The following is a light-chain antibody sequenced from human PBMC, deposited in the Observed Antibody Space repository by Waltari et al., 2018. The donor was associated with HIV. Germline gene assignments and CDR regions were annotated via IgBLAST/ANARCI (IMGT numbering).Light chain of an antibody. CDR3: ATWDDSLNGVL. Sequence: QSVLTQPPSASEIPGQRVTISCTGGNSNVGSNYVYWYQQVPGTAPKLLVNRDSHGQAGVPYRFSGSESGTSASLAISGLRSEDEADYYCATWDDSLNGVLFGGGTKLTVL. J-gene: IGLJ2*01. V-gene: IGLV1-47*01. CDR1: NSNVGSNY. CDR2: RDS.